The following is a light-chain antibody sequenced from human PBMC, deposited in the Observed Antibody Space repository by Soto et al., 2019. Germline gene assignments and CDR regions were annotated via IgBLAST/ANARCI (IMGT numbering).Light chain of an antibody. CDR3: QQSYSTPLT. J-gene: IGKJ5*01. Sequence: DIQMTQSPSSLSASVGDRVTITCRASQSISSYLNWNQQKPGKAPKLLIYAASSLQSGVPSRFSGSGSGTDFTRTISSLQPEDFATYYCQQSYSTPLTLGQGTRLEIK. V-gene: IGKV1-39*01. CDR1: QSISSY. CDR2: AAS.